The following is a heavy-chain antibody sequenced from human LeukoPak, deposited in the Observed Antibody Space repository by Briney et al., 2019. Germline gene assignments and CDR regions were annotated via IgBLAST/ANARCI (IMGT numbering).Heavy chain of an antibody. V-gene: IGHV4-59*01. J-gene: IGHJ6*02. CDR1: GGSISGSY. Sequence: SATLSLPCTVSGGSISGSYWTWIRQPPGKGLERIGQIYYKGNADYNPSLKSRVTLSVDTSKNQFSLNLTAMTAADTAVYYCAKFGVDYDMIVWGQGTTVTVS. CDR2: IYYKGNA. D-gene: IGHD3-16*01. CDR3: AKFGVDYDMIV.